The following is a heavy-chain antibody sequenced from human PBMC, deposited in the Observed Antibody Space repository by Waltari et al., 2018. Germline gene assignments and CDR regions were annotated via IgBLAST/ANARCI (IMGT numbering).Heavy chain of an antibody. D-gene: IGHD4-17*01. CDR2: MSWNSGSI. CDR3: AKEFYGDYGVSIDY. CDR1: GFTFDDYA. J-gene: IGHJ4*02. Sequence: EVQLVESGGGLVQPGRSLRLSCAASGFTFDDYAMHWVRQAPGKGLGWGSGMSWNSGSIGYADSVKGRFTISRDNAKNSLYLQMNSLRAEDTALYYCAKEFYGDYGVSIDYWGQGTLVTVSS. V-gene: IGHV3-9*01.